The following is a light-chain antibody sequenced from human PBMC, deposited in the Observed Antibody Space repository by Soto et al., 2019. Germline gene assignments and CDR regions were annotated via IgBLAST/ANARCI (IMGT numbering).Light chain of an antibody. CDR2: EVS. J-gene: IGLJ2*01. Sequence: QSALTQPASVSGSPGQSITISCTGTSNDIGRSRHFSWYQQHPGKGPKVMIYEVSNRPSGISNRFSASKSGNTATLTISGLQAEDAADYYCAAYSFSNPYVIFGGGTKLTVL. CDR3: AAYSFSNPYVI. CDR1: SNDIGRSRH. V-gene: IGLV2-14*01.